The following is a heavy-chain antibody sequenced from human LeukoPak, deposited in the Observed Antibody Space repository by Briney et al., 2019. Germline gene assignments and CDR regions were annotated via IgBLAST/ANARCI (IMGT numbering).Heavy chain of an antibody. J-gene: IGHJ4*02. Sequence: GGSLRLSCAASGFTFSSYAISWVRQAPGKGLEWVSAISGSGGSTYYADSVKGRFTISRDNSKNTLYLQMNSLRAEDTAVYYCASHGRYSYGGLFDYWGQGTLVTVSS. CDR3: ASHGRYSYGGLFDY. CDR1: GFTFSSYA. D-gene: IGHD5-18*01. V-gene: IGHV3-23*01. CDR2: ISGSGGST.